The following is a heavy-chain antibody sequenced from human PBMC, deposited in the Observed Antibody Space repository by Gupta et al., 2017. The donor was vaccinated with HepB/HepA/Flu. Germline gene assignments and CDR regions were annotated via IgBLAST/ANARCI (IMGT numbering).Heavy chain of an antibody. V-gene: IGHV3-30*18. CDR1: GFHFSSYG. Sequence: QVQTVESGGGVVQPGRSLRLSCAASGFHFSSYGMHWVRQAPGKWLEWVAVISYDGSNKYYADSVKGRFTISRYNAKNTLFLQMSSLRAEDTAVYYCAKYRDSSGYYWIGWGHGSLVTVSS. CDR2: ISYDGSNK. D-gene: IGHD3-22*01. J-gene: IGHJ4*01. CDR3: AKYRDSSGYYWIG.